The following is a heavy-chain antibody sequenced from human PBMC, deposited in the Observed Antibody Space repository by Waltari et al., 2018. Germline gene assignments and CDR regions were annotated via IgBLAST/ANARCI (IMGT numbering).Heavy chain of an antibody. CDR1: GFTFSSYG. V-gene: IGHV3-33*01. Sequence: QVQLVESGGGVVQPGRSLRLSCAASGFTFSSYGMHWVRQAPGKGLEWVAGIWYDGSNKYYADSVKGRFTISRDNSKNTLYLQMNSLRDDDTAVYYCAREGYGYYCEHWGQGTRVSVSS. D-gene: IGHD5-12*01. CDR3: AREGYGYYCEH. J-gene: IGHJ4*02. CDR2: IWYDGSNK.